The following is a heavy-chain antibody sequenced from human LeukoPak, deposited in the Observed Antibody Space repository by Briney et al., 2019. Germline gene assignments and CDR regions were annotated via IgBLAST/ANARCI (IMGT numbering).Heavy chain of an antibody. CDR2: MYDSVRT. J-gene: IGHJ4*02. Sequence: SETLSLTCTVPGGSISSHYWSWIRPPPGKGLEWIGYMYDSVRTKDNPSLKSRVTLSADTSKNQFSLRLSSVTAADTAVYYCATIKRGNIYGYFDSWGQGILVTVSS. V-gene: IGHV4-59*11. CDR1: GGSISSHY. CDR3: ATIKRGNIYGYFDS. D-gene: IGHD5-18*01.